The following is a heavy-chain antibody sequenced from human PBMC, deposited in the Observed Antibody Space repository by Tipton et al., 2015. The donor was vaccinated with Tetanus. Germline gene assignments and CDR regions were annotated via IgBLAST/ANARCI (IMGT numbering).Heavy chain of an antibody. J-gene: IGHJ6*02. CDR1: GFTFSDYY. CDR3: ARDYYDVSEYSGPYYYYGLDV. Sequence: SLRLSCVASGFTFSDYYMSWVRQTPDRGLEWLAYISSSSATIFHADSVKGRFTISRDNALSSLYLQMNNLRAEDTAIYYCARDYYDVSEYSGPYYYYGLDVWGQGTTVVVSS. D-gene: IGHD3-22*01. CDR2: ISSSSATI. V-gene: IGHV3-11*01.